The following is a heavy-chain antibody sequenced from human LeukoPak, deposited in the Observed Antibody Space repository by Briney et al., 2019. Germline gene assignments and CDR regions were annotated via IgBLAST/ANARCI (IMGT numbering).Heavy chain of an antibody. CDR2: INPNSGGT. CDR3: ARDPRSNYYYYYMDV. D-gene: IGHD5/OR15-5a*01. CDR1: GYTFTGYY. V-gene: IGHV1-2*02. J-gene: IGHJ6*03. Sequence: ASVKVSCKASGYTFTGYYMHWVRQAPGQGLEWMGWINPNSGGTNYAQKFQGRVTMARDTSISTAYMELSRLRSDGTAVYYCARDPRSNYYYYYMDVWGKGTTVTVSS.